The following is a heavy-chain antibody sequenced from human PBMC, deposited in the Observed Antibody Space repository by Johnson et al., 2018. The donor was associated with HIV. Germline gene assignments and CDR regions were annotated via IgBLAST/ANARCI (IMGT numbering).Heavy chain of an antibody. CDR1: GFAFSSYG. Sequence: VQLVESGGGVVQPGGSLRLSCVSSGFAFSSYGMHWVRQAPGKGLEWVSRINSDGSSTSYADSVKGRFTISRDNAKNTLYLQMNSLRAEDTAVYYCATDGPCSTSWYCTFDIWGQGTMVTVAS. J-gene: IGHJ3*02. D-gene: IGHD6-13*01. CDR3: ATDGPCSTSWYCTFDI. CDR2: INSDGSST. V-gene: IGHV3-74*02.